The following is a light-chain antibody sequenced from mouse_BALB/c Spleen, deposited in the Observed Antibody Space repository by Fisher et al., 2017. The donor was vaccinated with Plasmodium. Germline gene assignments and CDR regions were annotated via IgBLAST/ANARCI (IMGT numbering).Light chain of an antibody. CDR1: QSISNH. Sequence: DIVMTQSTVTLSVTPGDRVSLSCRASQSISNHLHWYQQKSHGSPRLLIKYTSQSISGIPSRFSGSGSGIDFTLSINSVETEDFGMYFCQQSNGWPLTFGAGTKLELK. CDR3: QQSNGWPLT. J-gene: IGKJ5*01. V-gene: IGKV5-45*01. CDR2: YTS.